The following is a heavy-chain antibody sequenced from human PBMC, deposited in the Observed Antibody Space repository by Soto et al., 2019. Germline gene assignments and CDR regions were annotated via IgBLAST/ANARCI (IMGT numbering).Heavy chain of an antibody. CDR2: ISSSRSYP. D-gene: IGHD3-22*01. J-gene: IGHJ4*02. CDR3: ATGQYYFDSSAYYYS. Sequence: QVQLVESGGGLVKPGGSLRLSCAASGFTFSDYYMSWIRQAPGKGLEWVSYISSSRSYPNYADSVKGRFTISRDNAKNSLYLPMNRLRAEDTAGYYCATGQYYFDSSAYYYSWGQGTLVTVSS. V-gene: IGHV3-11*05. CDR1: GFTFSDYY.